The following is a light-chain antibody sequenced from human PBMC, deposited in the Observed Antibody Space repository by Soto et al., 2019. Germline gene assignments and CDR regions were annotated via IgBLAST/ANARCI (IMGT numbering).Light chain of an antibody. J-gene: IGKJ5*01. Sequence: ETVITQSPYTLSVSPGERVTLSCRASQSVSANLAWYQQKPGQAPRLLISGASTRATGIPARFSGSGSETEFTLTISSLQSEDFGAYYCQQYHKWPPITFGQGTRLEIK. V-gene: IGKV3-15*01. CDR1: QSVSAN. CDR3: QQYHKWPPIT. CDR2: GAS.